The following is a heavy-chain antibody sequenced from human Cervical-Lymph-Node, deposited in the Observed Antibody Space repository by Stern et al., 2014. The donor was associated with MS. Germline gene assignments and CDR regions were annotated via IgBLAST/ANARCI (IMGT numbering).Heavy chain of an antibody. Sequence: QVQLVQSGAEVKKPGASVKVSCRVSGYTFRSFDINWVRQAAGQGLEWMGWMKPSSGAPGYAKEFQDRITMTRDTSINTAYMELSSLRSQDTAVYYCARDDSRTAFDIWGQGTMVTVSS. CDR2: MKPSSGAP. CDR1: GYTFRSFD. J-gene: IGHJ3*02. CDR3: ARDDSRTAFDI. V-gene: IGHV1-8*01. D-gene: IGHD4-11*01.